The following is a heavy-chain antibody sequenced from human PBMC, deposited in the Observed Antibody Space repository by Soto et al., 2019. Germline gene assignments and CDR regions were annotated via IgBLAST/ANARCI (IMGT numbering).Heavy chain of an antibody. CDR1: GGSISSSSYY. D-gene: IGHD2-2*03. CDR3: ARLGIVVVPAGGQVYYYYYGMDV. V-gene: IGHV4-39*01. J-gene: IGHJ6*02. Sequence: PSETLSLTCTVSGGSISSSSYYWGWIRQPPGKGLEWIGSIYYSGSTYYNPSLKSRVTISVDTSKNQFSLKLSSVTAADTAVYYCARLGIVVVPAGGQVYYYYYGMDVWGQGTTVTVSS. CDR2: IYYSGST.